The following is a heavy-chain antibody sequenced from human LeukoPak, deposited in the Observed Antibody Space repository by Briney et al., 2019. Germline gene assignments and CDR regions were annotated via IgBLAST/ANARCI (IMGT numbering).Heavy chain of an antibody. Sequence: GGSLRLSCAASGFTFSSYGMHWVRQAPGKGPEWVAVIWYDGSNKYYADSVKGRFTISRDNSKNTLYLQMNSLRAEDTAVYYCAKVAAAGTDYYYYYMDVWGKGTTVTVSS. CDR3: AKVAAAGTDYYYYYMDV. J-gene: IGHJ6*03. V-gene: IGHV3-33*06. CDR1: GFTFSSYG. D-gene: IGHD6-13*01. CDR2: IWYDGSNK.